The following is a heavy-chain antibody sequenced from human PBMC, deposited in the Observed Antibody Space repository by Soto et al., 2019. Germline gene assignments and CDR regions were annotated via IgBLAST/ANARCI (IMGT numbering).Heavy chain of an antibody. Sequence: SGGSLRLSCAASGFTFSSYGMHWVRQAPGKGLEWVAVIWYDGSNKYYADSVKGRFIISRDDSKNTLSLQMNSLRAEDTAVYYCAKTANGWFSAFDIWGQGTMVTVSS. CDR3: AKTANGWFSAFDI. CDR1: GFTFSSYG. CDR2: IWYDGSNK. J-gene: IGHJ3*02. D-gene: IGHD6-19*01. V-gene: IGHV3-33*06.